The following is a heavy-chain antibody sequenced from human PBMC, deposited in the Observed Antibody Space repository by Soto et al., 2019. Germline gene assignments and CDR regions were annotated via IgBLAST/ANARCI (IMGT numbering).Heavy chain of an antibody. J-gene: IGHJ6*03. CDR3: ARGPYYDPIWNYYYMDV. CDR1: GGSISGHY. V-gene: IGHV4-59*08. Sequence: QVQLQESGPGLVKPSETLSLSCSVSGGSISGHYWSWVRQTPGKGLEWIGYMYYSGSTNYNPSLKRRVTISVDTSKNHFSLRLTSVTAADTAVYYCARGPYYDPIWNYYYMDVWGKGTTVTVSS. CDR2: MYYSGST. D-gene: IGHD3-16*01.